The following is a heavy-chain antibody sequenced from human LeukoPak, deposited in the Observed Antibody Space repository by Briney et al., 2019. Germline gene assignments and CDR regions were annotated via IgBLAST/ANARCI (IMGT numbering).Heavy chain of an antibody. CDR1: GFTFSSYW. Sequence: TGGSLRLSCAASGFTFSSYWMHWVRQAPGKGLVWVSRINSDGSSTSYADSVKGRFTISRDNAKNTLYLQMNSLRAEDTAVYYCASSVAQWLVRGWGQGTLVTVSS. D-gene: IGHD6-19*01. V-gene: IGHV3-74*01. CDR3: ASSVAQWLVRG. CDR2: INSDGSST. J-gene: IGHJ4*02.